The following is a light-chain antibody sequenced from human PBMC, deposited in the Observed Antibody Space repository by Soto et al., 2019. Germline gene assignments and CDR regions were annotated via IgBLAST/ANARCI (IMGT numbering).Light chain of an antibody. CDR1: QSVGNS. V-gene: IGKV3-11*01. CDR3: QQYNNWPQGIT. CDR2: DAF. Sequence: EIVLTQSPATLSLSPGQRATLSCRASQSVGNSLSWYRQRPGQAPRLLIYDAFNRATGVPARFSGGGSGTDFTLTISSLEPEDFAVYYCQQYNNWPQGITFGPGTKVDIK. J-gene: IGKJ3*01.